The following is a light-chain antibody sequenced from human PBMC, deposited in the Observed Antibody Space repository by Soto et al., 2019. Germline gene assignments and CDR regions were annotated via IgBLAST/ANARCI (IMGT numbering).Light chain of an antibody. V-gene: IGKV4-1*01. CDR1: QSVSYSSGNKNY. CDR3: QQYYSNFYT. J-gene: IGKJ2*01. CDR2: WAS. Sequence: DIVMTQSPDSLAVSLGERATINCKSSQSVSYSSGNKNYLAWYQQKPGQPPKLLISWASTRESGVPDRFSGSRSWTEFTLTLSNLQAEDLAVYYCQQYYSNFYTFGQGTKLEIK.